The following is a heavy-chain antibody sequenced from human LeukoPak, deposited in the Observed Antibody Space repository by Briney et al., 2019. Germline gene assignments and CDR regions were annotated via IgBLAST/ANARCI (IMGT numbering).Heavy chain of an antibody. CDR2: ISSSSSYI. V-gene: IGHV3-21*01. D-gene: IGHD2-21*01. CDR3: ARVVMTTRPLDY. Sequence: PGGSLRLSCAASGFTFSSYSMNWVRQAPGKGLEWVSSISSSSSYIYYADSVKGRFTISRDNAKNSLYLQMNSLRAEDTAVYYCARVVMTTRPLDYWGQGTLVTVSS. J-gene: IGHJ4*02. CDR1: GFTFSSYS.